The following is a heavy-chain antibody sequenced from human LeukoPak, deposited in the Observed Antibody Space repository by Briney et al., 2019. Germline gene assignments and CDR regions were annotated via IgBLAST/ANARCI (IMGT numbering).Heavy chain of an antibody. V-gene: IGHV3-48*02. Sequence: GGSLRLSCAASGFTFSSYSMNWVRQAPGKGLEWVSYISSGSTTIYFADSVKGRFTISRDNAKNSLYLQMNSLRDEDTAVYYCAKLGYCSGGSCFSANYWGQGTLVTVSS. D-gene: IGHD2-15*01. CDR3: AKLGYCSGGSCFSANY. J-gene: IGHJ4*02. CDR1: GFTFSSYS. CDR2: ISSGSTTI.